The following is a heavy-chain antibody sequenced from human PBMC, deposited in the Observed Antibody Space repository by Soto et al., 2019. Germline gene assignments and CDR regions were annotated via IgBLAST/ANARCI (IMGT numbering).Heavy chain of an antibody. V-gene: IGHV5-10-1*04. CDR3: ARGIGNSATFFDY. CDR2: IDPSEFYT. CDR1: GYNFTNYW. J-gene: IGHJ4*02. D-gene: IGHD4-4*01. Sequence: GEALKISCQGSGYNFTNYWISWVRQMPGKGLEWMGRIDPSEFYTSYSPPFQGQVTFSADKSINTAYLQWSSLKASDTAIYYCARGIGNSATFFDYWGQGTLVTVSS.